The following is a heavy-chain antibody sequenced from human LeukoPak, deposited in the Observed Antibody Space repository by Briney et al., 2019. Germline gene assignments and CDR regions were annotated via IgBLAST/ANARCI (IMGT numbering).Heavy chain of an antibody. D-gene: IGHD5-12*01. J-gene: IGHJ4*02. V-gene: IGHV3-20*04. CDR1: GFIFNDYA. CDR2: INWNGGST. CDR3: ARGDIVATIGTFYFDC. Sequence: GGSLRLSCAASGFIFNDYAVSWVRQAPGKGLEWVSGINWNGGSTGYADSVKGRFTISRDNANNSLFLQMHSLRAEDTALYYCARGDIVATIGTFYFDCWGQGTLVTVSS.